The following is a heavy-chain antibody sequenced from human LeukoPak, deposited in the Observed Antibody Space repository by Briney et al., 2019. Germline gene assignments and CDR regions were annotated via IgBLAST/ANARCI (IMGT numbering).Heavy chain of an antibody. D-gene: IGHD4-17*01. CDR1: GYTYTGYG. J-gene: IGHJ6*03. CDR3: ARRGGKNYGDYVVYDKYMDV. Sequence: ASVKVSCKASGYTYTGYGISWVRQAPGQGLEWMGWISAYNGDTHYAQKFQGRVTMTTETSTSTAYMELRSLRSDDTAVYYCARRGGKNYGDYVVYDKYMDVWGTGTTVTVSS. CDR2: ISAYNGDT. V-gene: IGHV1-18*01.